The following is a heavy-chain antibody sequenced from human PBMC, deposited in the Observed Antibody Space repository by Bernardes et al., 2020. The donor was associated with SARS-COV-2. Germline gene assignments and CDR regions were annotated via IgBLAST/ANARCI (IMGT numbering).Heavy chain of an antibody. CDR2: INEDGTIT. J-gene: IGHJ4*02. Sequence: GWSLSLSCAASGWPFSSFWMHWVRQVPGKGLVLVSRINEDGTITDYADTVKGRFTISRDNAKNTLLLQMNSLRAEDTAVYYCARDVVGKEDFWGQGTLVTVSS. V-gene: IGHV3-74*01. CDR1: GWPFSSFW. D-gene: IGHD6-6*01. CDR3: ARDVVGKEDF.